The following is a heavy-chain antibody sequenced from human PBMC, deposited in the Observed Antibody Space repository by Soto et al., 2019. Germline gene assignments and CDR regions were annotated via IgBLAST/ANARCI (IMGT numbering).Heavy chain of an antibody. CDR1: GFTFSSYG. CDR2: ISYDGSNK. D-gene: IGHD3-3*01. CDR3: AKANNYGLRFLEWLSNNWFDP. V-gene: IGHV3-30*18. Sequence: HPGGSLRLSCAASGFTFSSYGMHWVRQAPGKGLEWVAVISYDGSNKYYADSVKGRFTISRDNSKNTLYLQMNSLRAEDTAVYYCAKANNYGLRFLEWLSNNWFDPWGQGTLVTVSS. J-gene: IGHJ5*02.